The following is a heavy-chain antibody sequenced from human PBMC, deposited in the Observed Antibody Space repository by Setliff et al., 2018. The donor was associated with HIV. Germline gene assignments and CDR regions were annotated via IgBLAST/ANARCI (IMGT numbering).Heavy chain of an antibody. CDR1: GASLQSYY. D-gene: IGHD3-10*01. CDR2: IYYVGWS. CDR3: ARSIHGGGSEPFDT. V-gene: IGHV4-4*07. J-gene: IGHJ5*02. Sequence: SETLSLTCSVSGASLQSYYWSWIRQPAGTGLQWIGRIYYVGWSKYNPSLEDRVTMSVDTSNNQFSLRRRSVTAADTAIYYCARSIHGGGSEPFDTWGQGILVTVSS.